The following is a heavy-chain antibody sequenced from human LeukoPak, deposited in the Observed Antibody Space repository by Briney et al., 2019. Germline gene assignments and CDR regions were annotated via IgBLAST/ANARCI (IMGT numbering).Heavy chain of an antibody. CDR1: GFTFSSYN. J-gene: IGHJ4*02. D-gene: IGHD2-21*02. V-gene: IGHV3-21*01. Sequence: GGSLRLSCAASGFTFSSYNMNWVRQAPGKGLEWVSSITSGSSYIYYADSVKGRFTISRDNSKNTLYLQMNSLRAEDTAVYYCARAELLSLDYWGQGTLVTVSS. CDR2: ITSGSSYI. CDR3: ARAELLSLDY.